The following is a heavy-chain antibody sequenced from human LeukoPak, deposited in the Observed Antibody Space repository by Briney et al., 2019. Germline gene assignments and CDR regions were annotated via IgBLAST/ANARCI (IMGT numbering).Heavy chain of an antibody. CDR3: AKDRLVHDS. D-gene: IGHD6-13*01. J-gene: IGHJ4*02. Sequence: GGSLRLSCAASGFTFSSSAMSWVRQAPGKGPAWVSGISGSGTTTYYADSVKGRFTISRDNSKNTLYLQMNSLRAGDTAVYYCAKDRLVHDSWGQGTLVTVSS. V-gene: IGHV3-23*01. CDR2: ISGSGTTT. CDR1: GFTFSSSA.